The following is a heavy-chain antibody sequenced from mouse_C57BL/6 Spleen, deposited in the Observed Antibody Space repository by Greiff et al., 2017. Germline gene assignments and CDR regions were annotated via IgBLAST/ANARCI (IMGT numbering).Heavy chain of an antibody. D-gene: IGHD2-4*01. CDR2: ISSGSSTI. CDR3: ARWDYDSAY. Sequence: DVMLVESGGGLVKPGGSLKLSCAASGFTFSDYGMHWVRQAPEKGLEWVAYISSGSSTIYYADTVKGRFTISRDNAKNTLFLQMTSLRSEDTAMYYCARWDYDSAYWGQGTLVTVSA. CDR1: GFTFSDYG. V-gene: IGHV5-17*01. J-gene: IGHJ3*01.